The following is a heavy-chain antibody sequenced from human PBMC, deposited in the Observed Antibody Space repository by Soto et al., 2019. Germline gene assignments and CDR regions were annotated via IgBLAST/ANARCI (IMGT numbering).Heavy chain of an antibody. D-gene: IGHD4-4*01. CDR1: GFTFSSYG. CDR2: ISYDGSNK. Sequence: PGGSLRLSCAASGFTFSSYGMHWVRQAPGKGLEWAAVISYDGSNKYYADSVKGRFTISRDNSKNTLYLQMNSLRAEDTAVYYCAKILRLAPVTTPYYYYYGMDVWGQGTTVTVSS. CDR3: AKILRLAPVTTPYYYYYGMDV. J-gene: IGHJ6*02. V-gene: IGHV3-30*18.